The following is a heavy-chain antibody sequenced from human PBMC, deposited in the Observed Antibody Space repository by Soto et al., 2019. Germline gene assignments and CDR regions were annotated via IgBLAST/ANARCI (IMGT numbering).Heavy chain of an antibody. Sequence: GGSLRLSCAASGFTFSSPWMSWVRQAPGKGLEWVATIKEDGSDQSYVDSVRGRFTISRDNAKKSLYLQMNSMSAEDTAVYFCATLEPGQYVWLKAFAVWGQGELVTVSS. CDR1: GFTFSSPW. J-gene: IGHJ4*02. V-gene: IGHV3-7*01. D-gene: IGHD5-18*01. CDR2: IKEDGSDQ. CDR3: ATLEPGQYVWLKAFAV.